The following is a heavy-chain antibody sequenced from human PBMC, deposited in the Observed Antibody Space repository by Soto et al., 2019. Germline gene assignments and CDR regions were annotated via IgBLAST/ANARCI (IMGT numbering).Heavy chain of an antibody. CDR3: TRAGILTTPYYFDY. D-gene: IGHD2-21*01. CDR2: IRNKANSYTT. CDR1: GFTFSDHY. Sequence: EVHLVESGGGLVQPEGSLRLSCAASGFTFSDHYMDWVRQAPGKGLEWVGRIRNKANSYTTEYAASVKGRFTISRDDSRNSLYLQTNSLKTDDTAMYYCTRAGILTTPYYFDYWGQGTLVTVSS. V-gene: IGHV3-72*01. J-gene: IGHJ4*02.